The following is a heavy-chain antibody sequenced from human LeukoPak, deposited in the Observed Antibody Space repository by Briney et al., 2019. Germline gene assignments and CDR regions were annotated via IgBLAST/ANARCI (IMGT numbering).Heavy chain of an antibody. J-gene: IGHJ4*02. CDR1: GYTFTGYY. Sequence: ASVKVSCKASGYTFTGYYMHWVRQARGQGLEWMGWINPNSGGKNYAQKFQGRVTMTMDTSISTAYMELSRLRSDDTAVYYCARVPMIVVVRAYYFDYWGQGTLVTVSS. CDR2: INPNSGGK. V-gene: IGHV1-2*02. CDR3: ARVPMIVVVRAYYFDY. D-gene: IGHD3-22*01.